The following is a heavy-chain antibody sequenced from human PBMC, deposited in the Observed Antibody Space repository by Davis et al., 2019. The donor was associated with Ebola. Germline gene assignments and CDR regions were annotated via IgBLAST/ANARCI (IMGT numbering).Heavy chain of an antibody. Sequence: GESLKISCAASGFAFKTYWMSWVRQAPGKGLEWVASINLDGSEKYYVDSVNGRFTISRDNAKNSLDLQMNSLRAEDTAVYYCVRKVYYYDTSDARWFDPWGQGTLVTVSS. CDR3: VRKVYYYDTSDARWFDP. V-gene: IGHV3-7*01. J-gene: IGHJ5*02. CDR1: GFAFKTYW. D-gene: IGHD3-22*01. CDR2: INLDGSEK.